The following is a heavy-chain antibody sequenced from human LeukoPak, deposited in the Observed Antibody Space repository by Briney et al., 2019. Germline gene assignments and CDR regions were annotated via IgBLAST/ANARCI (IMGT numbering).Heavy chain of an antibody. V-gene: IGHV3-30*02. CDR2: KRYDGINK. D-gene: IGHD3-3*01. CDR3: VRDGGLPGYYECSLDV. CDR1: GFTSSSHG. J-gene: IGHJ6*02. Sequence: GGSLRLSCAASGFTSSSHGMHWVRQAPGKGLEWVAFKRYDGINKYYADSVKGRFTISSDNSKNTVYLQMNGLRGDDTALYYCVRDGGLPGYYECSLDVWGQGTTVTVSS.